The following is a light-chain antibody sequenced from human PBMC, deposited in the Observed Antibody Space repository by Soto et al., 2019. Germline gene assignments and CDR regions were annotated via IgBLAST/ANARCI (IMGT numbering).Light chain of an antibody. Sequence: EIVLTQSPGTLSLSPGERATLSCRASQSVTSNYLAWYQQKPGQAPRLLIYGASTRAAGVPDRFSGSGSGKDFTLTISRLEPEDFAVYDCHQYGRSPLLYTFGQGTRLGVK. CDR3: HQYGRSPLLYT. CDR2: GAS. J-gene: IGKJ2*01. V-gene: IGKV3-20*01. CDR1: QSVTSNY.